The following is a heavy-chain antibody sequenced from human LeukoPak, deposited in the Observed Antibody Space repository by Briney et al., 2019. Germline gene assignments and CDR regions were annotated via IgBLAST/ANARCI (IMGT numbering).Heavy chain of an antibody. D-gene: IGHD2-2*01. Sequence: SETLSLTCTVSGGSISSYYWSWIRQPPGKGLEWIGYIYYSGSTSYNPSLKSRVTISVDTSKNQFSLKLSSVTAADTAVYYCARARCFIGSSTSCSPWFDPWGQGTLVTVSS. CDR2: IYYSGST. CDR1: GGSISSYY. J-gene: IGHJ5*02. V-gene: IGHV4-59*01. CDR3: ARARCFIGSSTSCSPWFDP.